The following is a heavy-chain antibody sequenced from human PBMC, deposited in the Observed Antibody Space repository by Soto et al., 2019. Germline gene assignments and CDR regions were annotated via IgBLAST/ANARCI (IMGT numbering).Heavy chain of an antibody. CDR1: GFTFRSYA. CDR3: AKKQARYSSGWYVFDY. D-gene: IGHD6-19*01. V-gene: IGHV3-23*01. CDR2: ISGSGGGT. Sequence: PGGSLRLSCAASGFTFRSYALSWVRQAPGKGLEWVSVISGSGGGTNYADSVKGRFTISRDNAKKSLYLQMNSLRAEDTALYYCAKKQARYSSGWYVFDYWGQGNLVTVSS. J-gene: IGHJ4*02.